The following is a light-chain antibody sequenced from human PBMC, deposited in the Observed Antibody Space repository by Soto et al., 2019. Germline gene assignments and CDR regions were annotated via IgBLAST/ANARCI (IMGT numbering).Light chain of an antibody. J-gene: IGLJ2*01. CDR2: EGS. V-gene: IGLV2-23*01. Sequence: QSALTQPASVSGSPGQSITISCTGTSSDVGSYNLVSWYQQHPGKAPKLMIYEGSKRPSGVSNRFSGSKSGNTASLTISGLQADDEADYYCCSYAGSSTVVFGGGTKLTGL. CDR1: SSDVGSYNL. CDR3: CSYAGSSTVV.